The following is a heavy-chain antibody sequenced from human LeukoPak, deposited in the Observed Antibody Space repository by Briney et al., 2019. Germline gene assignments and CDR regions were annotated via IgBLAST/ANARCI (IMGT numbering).Heavy chain of an antibody. D-gene: IGHD2-15*01. Sequence: GSLRLSCAASGFMFSNFWMAWVRQAPGKGPEWVANIKYDESEKFHVDSVKGRFTISRDNAKNSLYLQMNSLRVEDTAVYYCARAKWVVVPFDRWGQGTLVTVSS. V-gene: IGHV3-7*01. CDR1: GFMFSNFW. J-gene: IGHJ4*02. CDR3: ARAKWVVVPFDR. CDR2: IKYDESEK.